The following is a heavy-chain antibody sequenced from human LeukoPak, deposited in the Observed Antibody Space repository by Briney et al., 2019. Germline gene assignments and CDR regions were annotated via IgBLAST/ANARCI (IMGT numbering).Heavy chain of an antibody. CDR2: IWYGGSNK. CDR3: AKDTRITGTFSRDY. J-gene: IGHJ4*02. V-gene: IGHV3-30*02. Sequence: PGGSLRLSCAASGFTFSSYGMHWVRQAPGKGLEWVAVIWYGGSNKYYADSVKGRFTISRDNSKNTLYLQMNSLRAEDTAVYYCAKDTRITGTFSRDYWGQGTLVTVSS. CDR1: GFTFSSYG. D-gene: IGHD1-7*01.